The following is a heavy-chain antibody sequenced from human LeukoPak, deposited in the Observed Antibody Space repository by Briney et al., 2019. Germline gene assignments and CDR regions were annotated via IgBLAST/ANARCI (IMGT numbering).Heavy chain of an antibody. CDR2: INHSGST. J-gene: IGHJ4*02. V-gene: IGHV4-39*07. CDR3: SAWFGEGFDY. CDR1: GGSISSSTYY. Sequence: SETLSLTCTVSGGSISSSTYYWGWIRQPPGKGLEWIGEINHSGSTNYNPSLKSRVTISVDTSKNQFSLKLSSVTAADTAVYYCSAWFGEGFDYWGQGTLVTVSS. D-gene: IGHD3-10*01.